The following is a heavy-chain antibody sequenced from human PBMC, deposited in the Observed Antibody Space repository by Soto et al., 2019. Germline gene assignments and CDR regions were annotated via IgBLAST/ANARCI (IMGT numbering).Heavy chain of an antibody. CDR3: ARDSTHVDY. J-gene: IGHJ4*02. CDR1: GYTFTSYG. Sequence: ASVKVSCKASGYTFTSYGVSWVRQAPGQGLEWMGWISAYNGNTKYAQKLQGRVTMTTDTSTNTAYMDLRSLRSDDTAVYYCARDSTHVDYWGQGTLVTSPQ. CDR2: ISAYNGNT. V-gene: IGHV1-18*01.